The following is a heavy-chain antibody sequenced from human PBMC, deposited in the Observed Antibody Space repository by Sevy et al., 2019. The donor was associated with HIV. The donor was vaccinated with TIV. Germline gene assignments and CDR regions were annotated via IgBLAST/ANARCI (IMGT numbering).Heavy chain of an antibody. D-gene: IGHD3-16*01. J-gene: IGHJ4*02. CDR2: IKSKKDGGAT. Sequence: GGSLRLSCSASGFPFNKEWMSWVRQAPGKGLEWVGRIKSKKDGGATDYAAPTNGRFTISRDDSKNTLYLQMNSLKIKDTGFYYCSSQGERYWGLGTLVTVSS. CDR1: GFPFNKEW. V-gene: IGHV3-15*01. CDR3: SSQGERY.